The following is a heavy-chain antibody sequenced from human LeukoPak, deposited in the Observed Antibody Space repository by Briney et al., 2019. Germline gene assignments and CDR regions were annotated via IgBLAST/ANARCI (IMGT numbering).Heavy chain of an antibody. Sequence: SETLSLTCAVYGGSFSGYYWSWIRQPPGKGLEWIGEINHSGSTNYNPSLKSRVTISVDTSKNQFSLKLSSVTAADTAVYYCARSRVVRGVIIQRNAFDIWGQGTMVTVSS. CDR2: INHSGST. V-gene: IGHV4-34*01. D-gene: IGHD3-10*01. CDR1: GGSFSGYY. J-gene: IGHJ3*02. CDR3: ARSRVVRGVIIQRNAFDI.